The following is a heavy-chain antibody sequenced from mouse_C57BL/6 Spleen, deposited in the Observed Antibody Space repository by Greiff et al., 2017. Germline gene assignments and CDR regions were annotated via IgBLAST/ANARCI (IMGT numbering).Heavy chain of an antibody. CDR3: ARSYYYGSYYFDY. J-gene: IGHJ2*01. Sequence: VQLQQPGAELVMPGASVKLSCKASGYTFTSYWMHWVKQRPGQGLEWIGEIDPSDSYTNYNQKFKGKSTLTVDKSSSTAYMQLSSLTSEDSAVYYCARSYYYGSYYFDYWGQGTTLTVSS. CDR2: IDPSDSYT. V-gene: IGHV1-69*01. D-gene: IGHD1-1*01. CDR1: GYTFTSYW.